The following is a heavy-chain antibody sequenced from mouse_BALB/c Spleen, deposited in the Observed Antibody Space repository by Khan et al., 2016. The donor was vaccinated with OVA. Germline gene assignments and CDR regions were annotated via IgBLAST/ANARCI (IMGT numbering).Heavy chain of an antibody. V-gene: IGHV1-80*01. CDR1: GYAFSSYW. CDR2: IYPGNDNT. CDR3: AIEGYCGSRRAWFAY. D-gene: IGHD1-1*01. Sequence: QVQLQQSGAELVRPGSSVKISCKASGYAFSSYWMNWVKQRPGQGLEWIGQIYPGNDNTYYNGKFKTKATLTAGKSSSTAYMQLTSLTSEDSAVYFCAIEGYCGSRRAWFAYWGQGTLVTVSA. J-gene: IGHJ3*01.